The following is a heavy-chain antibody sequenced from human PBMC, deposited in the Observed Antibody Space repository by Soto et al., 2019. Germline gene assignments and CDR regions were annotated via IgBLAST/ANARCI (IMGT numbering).Heavy chain of an antibody. CDR1: GFRFSDHS. D-gene: IGHD2-21*02. Sequence: GGSLRLSCVSSGFRFSDHSMNWVRQAPGKGLQWISYISSNSDTTYYADSVKGRFTVSRDNAKNALFLQMNSLRDDDTATYYCARLPKGSLVTAWGQGARVTVSS. CDR3: ARLPKGSLVTA. J-gene: IGHJ4*02. V-gene: IGHV3-48*02. CDR2: ISSNSDTT.